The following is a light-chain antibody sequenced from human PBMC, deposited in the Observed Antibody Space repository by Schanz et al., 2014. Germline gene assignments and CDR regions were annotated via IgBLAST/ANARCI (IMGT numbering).Light chain of an antibody. CDR1: SGDFGGYNY. CDR2: DVS. CDR3: SSYRRTAAVAV. V-gene: IGLV2-14*03. J-gene: IGLJ1*01. Sequence: QSALTQPASVSGSPGQSVTISCTGTSGDFGGYNYVSWYQQHPGRAPKLVIYDVSNRPSGVSNRFSGSKSGNTASLTISGLQAEDEADYYCSSYRRTAAVAVFGTGTKLTVL.